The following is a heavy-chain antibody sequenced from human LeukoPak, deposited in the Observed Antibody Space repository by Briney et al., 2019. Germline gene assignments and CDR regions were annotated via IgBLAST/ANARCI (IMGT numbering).Heavy chain of an antibody. CDR2: GHYSGST. CDR1: GDSISSYY. CDR3: ARWGETSALRVHAFDI. D-gene: IGHD3-10*01. J-gene: IGHJ3*02. Sequence: SETLSLTCTVSGDSISSYYWNWIRQPPGKGLEWIGYGHYSGSTNYNPSLKSRVTFSVDTSKNQFSLKPTSVTAADTAVYYCARWGETSALRVHAFDIWGQGTMVTVSS. V-gene: IGHV4-59*08.